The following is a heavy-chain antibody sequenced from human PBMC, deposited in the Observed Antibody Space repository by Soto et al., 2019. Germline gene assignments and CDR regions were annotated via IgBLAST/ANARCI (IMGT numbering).Heavy chain of an antibody. CDR2: LSGNSGTT. CDR1: GFTFSSYA. Sequence: GGSLRRTCVGSGFTFSSYAITWFRQAPGKGLEWVSALSGNSGTTYAADSVKGRFTISRDNSRNTLYLQMSSLRAEDTALYYCAKGSKFTIFSANDFWGQGTLVTVSS. CDR3: AKGSKFTIFSANDF. D-gene: IGHD3-3*01. J-gene: IGHJ4*02. V-gene: IGHV3-23*01.